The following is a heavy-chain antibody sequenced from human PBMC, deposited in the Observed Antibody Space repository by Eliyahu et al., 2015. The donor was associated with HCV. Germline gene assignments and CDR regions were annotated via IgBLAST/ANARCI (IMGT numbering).Heavy chain of an antibody. V-gene: IGHV3-23*01. CDR3: AKVGEPYSYYDY. D-gene: IGHD4-11*01. Sequence: EVQLLESGGGLVQPGGSLRLXCAASGFAFSNXAVNWVRQAPGKGLGWVSAISGSXGTTYYTDSMKGRITISRDNSKNTVYLQMSSLRAEDTATYYCAKVGEPYSYYDYWGQGTLVTVSS. CDR2: ISGSXGTT. CDR1: GFAFSNXA. J-gene: IGHJ4*02.